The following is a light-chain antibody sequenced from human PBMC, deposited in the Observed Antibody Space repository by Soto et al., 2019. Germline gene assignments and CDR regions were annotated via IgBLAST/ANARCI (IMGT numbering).Light chain of an antibody. CDR2: DVT. CDR3: CSYAGSYTIDV. J-gene: IGLJ1*01. CDR1: SSDVAYYNY. Sequence: QSALTQPRSVSGSPGQSVTISCTGTSSDVAYYNYVSWYQQHPGTAPKLMIYDVTTRPSGVPDRFSGSKSGNTASLTISGLQAEDEADYYCCSYAGSYTIDVFGTGTKLTVL. V-gene: IGLV2-11*01.